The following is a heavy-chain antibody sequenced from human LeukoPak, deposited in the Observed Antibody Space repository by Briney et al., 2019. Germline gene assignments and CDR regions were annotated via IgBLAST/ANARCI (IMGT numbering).Heavy chain of an antibody. Sequence: GGSLRLSCAASGFTFSSYTMNWVRQAPGKGLEWVSAIHNGGGTTSYADSVKGRFTISRDNSKNTLFLQMNGLRAEDTAVYYCAKDSAFGGEDSWGQGTLVTVSS. CDR2: IHNGGGTT. CDR1: GFTFSSYT. D-gene: IGHD3-16*01. J-gene: IGHJ4*02. CDR3: AKDSAFGGEDS. V-gene: IGHV3-23*01.